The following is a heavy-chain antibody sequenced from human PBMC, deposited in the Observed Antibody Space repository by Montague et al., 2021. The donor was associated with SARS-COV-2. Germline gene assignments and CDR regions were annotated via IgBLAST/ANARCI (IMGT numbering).Heavy chain of an antibody. CDR1: GFTFINSP. Sequence: SLRLSCAASGFTFINSPMSWVRQAPGKGLEWVSIIYGGETNTFFADSVKGRFSMSRDNTGNTVSLQMNNLRADDTAIYYCAKVLYYDNSGGVFDSWGQGALVTGSA. CDR2: IYGGETNT. D-gene: IGHD3-22*01. CDR3: AKVLYYDNSGGVFDS. V-gene: IGHV3-23*03. J-gene: IGHJ4*02.